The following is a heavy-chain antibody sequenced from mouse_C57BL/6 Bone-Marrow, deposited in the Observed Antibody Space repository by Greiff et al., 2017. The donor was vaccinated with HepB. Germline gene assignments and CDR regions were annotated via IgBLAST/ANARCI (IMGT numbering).Heavy chain of an antibody. CDR1: GYTFTDYY. Sequence: VQLQQSGAELVRPGASVKLSCKASGYTFTDYYINWVKQRPGQGLEWIARIYPGSGNTYYNEKFKGKATLTAEKSSSTAYMQLSSLTSEDSAVYFCARDGWGGYWGQGTTLTVSS. CDR2: IYPGSGNT. CDR3: ARDGWGGY. V-gene: IGHV1-76*01. D-gene: IGHD2-3*01. J-gene: IGHJ2*01.